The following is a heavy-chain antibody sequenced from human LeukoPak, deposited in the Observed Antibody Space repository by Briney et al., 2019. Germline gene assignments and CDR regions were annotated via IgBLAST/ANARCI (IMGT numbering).Heavy chain of an antibody. CDR1: GFTFSSYG. Sequence: GGSLRLSCAASGFTFSSYGMHWVRQAPGKGLEWVAFIRYDGSNKYYADSVKGRFTISRDNSKNTLYLQMNSLRAGDTAVYYCAKCGSSWIYYYYYMDVWGKGTTVTVSS. CDR3: AKCGSSWIYYYYYMDV. CDR2: IRYDGSNK. V-gene: IGHV3-30*02. J-gene: IGHJ6*03. D-gene: IGHD6-13*01.